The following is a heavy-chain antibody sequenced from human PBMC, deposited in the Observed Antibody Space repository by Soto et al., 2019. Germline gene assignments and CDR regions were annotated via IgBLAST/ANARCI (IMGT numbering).Heavy chain of an antibody. CDR1: GFTFSSYA. D-gene: IGHD4-17*01. Sequence: GSLRLSCAASGFTFSSYAMSWVRQAPGKGLEWVSAISGSGGSTYYADSVKGRFIISRDNSKNTLYLQMNSLRAEDTAVYYCAKVTFWGTTAGPLTFDYWGQGTLVTVSS. J-gene: IGHJ4*02. V-gene: IGHV3-23*01. CDR3: AKVTFWGTTAGPLTFDY. CDR2: ISGSGGST.